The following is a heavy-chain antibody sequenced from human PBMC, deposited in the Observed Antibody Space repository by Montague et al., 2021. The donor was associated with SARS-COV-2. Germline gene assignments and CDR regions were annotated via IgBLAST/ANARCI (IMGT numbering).Heavy chain of an antibody. CDR3: VRGAAAGPLDS. CDR2: IKRKGDST. D-gene: IGHD6-25*01. J-gene: IGHJ4*02. Sequence: SLRLSCAASGFTFDNYGMSWVRQGPGKGLEWVSGIKRKGDSTGYEDSVKGRFTISRDNAKNFLYLQMNNLRVEDTALYYCVRGAAAGPLDSWGQGTLVTVS. V-gene: IGHV3-20*04. CDR1: GFTFDNYG.